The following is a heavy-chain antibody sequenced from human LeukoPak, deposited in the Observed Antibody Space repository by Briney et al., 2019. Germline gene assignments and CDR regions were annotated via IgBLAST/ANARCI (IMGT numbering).Heavy chain of an antibody. CDR2: IYTSGST. CDR1: GGSFSGYY. CDR3: ARDATTIFDY. J-gene: IGHJ4*02. Sequence: SSETLSLTCAVYGGSFSGYYWSWIRQPAGKGLEWIGRIYTSGSTNYNPSLKSRVTMSVDTSKNQFSLKLSSVTAADTAVYYCARDATTIFDYWGQGTLVTVSS. V-gene: IGHV4-4*07. D-gene: IGHD5-12*01.